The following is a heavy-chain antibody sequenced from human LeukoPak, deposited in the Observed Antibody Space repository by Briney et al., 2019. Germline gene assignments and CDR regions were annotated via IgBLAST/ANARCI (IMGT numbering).Heavy chain of an antibody. CDR2: VSPNSDYI. Sequence: PGGSLRLSCAASRFTFSEHSMHWIRQAPGKGLEWVSSVSPNSDYIFYADSLKGRFTISRDNSNNSLFLQMNSLRADDTAVYYCARGAFKPDVWGQGTTVAVSS. J-gene: IGHJ6*02. CDR3: ARGAFKPDV. CDR1: RFTFSEHS. V-gene: IGHV3-21*04.